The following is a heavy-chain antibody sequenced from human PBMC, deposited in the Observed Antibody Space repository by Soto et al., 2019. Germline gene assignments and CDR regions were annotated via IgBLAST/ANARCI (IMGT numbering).Heavy chain of an antibody. V-gene: IGHV1-46*01. CDR3: ARGLGLSSSPRGGGDY. CDR2: INPSGGST. Sequence: ASVKVSCKASGYTFTSYYMHWVRQAPGQGLEWMGIINPSGGSTSYAQKFQGRVTMTRDTSTSTVYMELSSLRSEDTAVYYCARGLGLSSSPRGGGDYWGQGTLVTVSS. CDR1: GYTFTSYY. J-gene: IGHJ4*02. D-gene: IGHD6-6*01.